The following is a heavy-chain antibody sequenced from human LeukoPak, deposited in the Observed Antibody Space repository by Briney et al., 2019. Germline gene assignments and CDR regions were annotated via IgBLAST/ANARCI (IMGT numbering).Heavy chain of an antibody. CDR1: GFTFTNYA. CDR2: VSSSGGNT. V-gene: IGHV3-23*01. CDR3: AKAHDDYYFDY. D-gene: IGHD4-17*01. Sequence: GGSLRLSRAASGFTFTNYAMTWVRQSPGKGLEWVSAVSSSGGNTYYAESVRGRFTISRDNSKNTVSLHMNSLRAEDTAVYYCAKAHDDYYFDYWGRGTRVTVSS. J-gene: IGHJ4*02.